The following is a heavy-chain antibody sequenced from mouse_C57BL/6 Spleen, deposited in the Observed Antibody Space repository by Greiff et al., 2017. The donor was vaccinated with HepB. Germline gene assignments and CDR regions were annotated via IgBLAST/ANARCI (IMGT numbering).Heavy chain of an antibody. CDR1: GYTFTSYW. CDR2: INPSNGGT. D-gene: IGHD1-1*01. Sequence: QVQLQQPGTELVKPGASVKLSCKASGYTFTSYWMHWVKQRPGQGLEWIGNINPSNGGTNYNEKFKSKATLTVDKSSSTAYMQLSSRTSEDSAVYYCARHGSSYGDAMDYWGQGTSVTVSS. V-gene: IGHV1-53*01. J-gene: IGHJ4*01. CDR3: ARHGSSYGDAMDY.